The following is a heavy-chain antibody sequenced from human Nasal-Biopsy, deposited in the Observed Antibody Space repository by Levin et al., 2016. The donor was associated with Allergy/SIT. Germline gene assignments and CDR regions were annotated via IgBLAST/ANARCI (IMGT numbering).Heavy chain of an antibody. D-gene: IGHD3-22*01. Sequence: GESLKISCAASGFTFSASRMHWVRQAPGKGLVWVSRISGDGTTTTYADSVRGRFTISRDNAKNTLYLQLNSLRAEDTAVYYCARPSPFFYYTIDVWGQGTTVIVSS. J-gene: IGHJ6*02. CDR1: GFTFSASR. CDR3: ARPSPFFYYTIDV. CDR2: ISGDGTTT. V-gene: IGHV3-74*03.